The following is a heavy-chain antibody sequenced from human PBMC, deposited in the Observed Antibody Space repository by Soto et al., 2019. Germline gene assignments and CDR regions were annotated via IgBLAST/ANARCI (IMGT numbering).Heavy chain of an antibody. J-gene: IGHJ5*02. V-gene: IGHV3-53*04. CDR3: ARGRDCGGDCPNWFDP. CDR1: GFTVSSNY. D-gene: IGHD2-21*02. Sequence: EVQLVESGGGLVQPGGSLRLSCAASGFTVSSNYMSWVRQAPGKGLEWVSVIYSGGSTYYADSVKGRFTISRHNSKNPLYLQMTSLRAEDTDVYYCARGRDCGGDCPNWFDPWGQGTLVTVSS. CDR2: IYSGGST.